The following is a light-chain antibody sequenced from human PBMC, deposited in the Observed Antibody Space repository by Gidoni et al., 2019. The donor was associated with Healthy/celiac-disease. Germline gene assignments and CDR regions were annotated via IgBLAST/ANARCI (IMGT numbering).Light chain of an antibody. J-gene: IGKJ4*01. CDR3: QQRSNWLT. V-gene: IGKV3-11*01. CDR1: QSVSSY. CDR2: DAS. Sequence: EIVLTQSPATLSLCPGERATLSCRASQSVSSYLAWYQQKPGQAPRLLTYDASNRATGIPARFSGSGSGTDFTLTISSLEPEDFAVYYCQQRSNWLTFGGGTKVEIK.